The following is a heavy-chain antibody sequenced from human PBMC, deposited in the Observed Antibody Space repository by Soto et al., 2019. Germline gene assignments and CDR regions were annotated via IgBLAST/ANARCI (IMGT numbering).Heavy chain of an antibody. J-gene: IGHJ6*02. D-gene: IGHD3-3*01. Sequence: GASVKVSCKASGYTFTGYYMHWVRQAPGQGLEWMGWINPNSGGTNYAQKFQGRVTMTRDTSISTAYMELSRLRSDDTAVYYCARDGFSGFLEWLGGMDVWGQGTTVTVSS. V-gene: IGHV1-2*02. CDR2: INPNSGGT. CDR1: GYTFTGYY. CDR3: ARDGFSGFLEWLGGMDV.